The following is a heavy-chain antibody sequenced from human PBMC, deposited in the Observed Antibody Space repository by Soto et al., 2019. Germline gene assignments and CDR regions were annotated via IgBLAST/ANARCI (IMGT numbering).Heavy chain of an antibody. CDR3: TAMAGIDH. V-gene: IGHV3-73*01. Sequence: PGGSLRLSCAASGFTFSGSGIHWVRQASGKGLEWVGRIRTKTNNYATAYAASVKGRFTISRDDSKNMAYLQMNSLKTEDTAVYYCTAMAGIDHWGQGTLVTVSS. D-gene: IGHD6-19*01. CDR2: IRTKTNNYAT. CDR1: GFTFSGSG. J-gene: IGHJ4*02.